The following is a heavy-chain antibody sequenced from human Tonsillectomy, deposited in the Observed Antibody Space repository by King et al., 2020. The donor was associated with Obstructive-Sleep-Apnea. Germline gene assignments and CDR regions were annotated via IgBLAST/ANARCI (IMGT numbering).Heavy chain of an antibody. Sequence: VQLVESGGGLVQSGGSLRLSCAASGFTFSSYWMHWVRQAPGKGLVWVSRINNDGSTTTYADSVKGRFTISRDNAKNTLYLQMSSLRAEDTAVYYCAKYCSSTSCYKGAFDIWGQGTMVTVSS. V-gene: IGHV3-74*01. CDR3: AKYCSSTSCYKGAFDI. D-gene: IGHD2-2*02. CDR2: INNDGSTT. CDR1: GFTFSSYW. J-gene: IGHJ3*02.